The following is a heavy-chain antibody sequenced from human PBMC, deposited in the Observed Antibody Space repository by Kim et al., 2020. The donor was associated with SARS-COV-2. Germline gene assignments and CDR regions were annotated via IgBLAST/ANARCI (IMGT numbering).Heavy chain of an antibody. D-gene: IGHD3-3*01. CDR1: GYTLTELS. CDR2: FDPEDGET. CDR3: APSITIFGGFDP. Sequence: ASVKVSCKVSGYTLTELSMHWVRQAPGQGLEWMGGFDPEDGETIYAQKFQGRVTMTEDTSTDTAYMELSSLRSEDTAVYYCAPSITIFGGFDPWGQGTLVTVSS. J-gene: IGHJ5*02. V-gene: IGHV1-24*01.